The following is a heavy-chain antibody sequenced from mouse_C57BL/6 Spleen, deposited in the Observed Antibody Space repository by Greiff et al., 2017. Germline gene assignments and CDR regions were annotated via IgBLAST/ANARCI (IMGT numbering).Heavy chain of an antibody. D-gene: IGHD2-14*01. V-gene: IGHV1-64*01. CDR2: IHPNSGST. J-gene: IGHJ4*01. CDR3: ARSGYRGAMDY. Sequence: QVQLQQPGAELVKPGASVKLSCKASGYTFTSYWMHWVKQRPGQGLEWIGMIHPNSGSTNYNEKFKSKATLTVDKSSSTAYMRLSSLTSEDSAVYYCARSGYRGAMDYWGQGTSVTVSS. CDR1: GYTFTSYW.